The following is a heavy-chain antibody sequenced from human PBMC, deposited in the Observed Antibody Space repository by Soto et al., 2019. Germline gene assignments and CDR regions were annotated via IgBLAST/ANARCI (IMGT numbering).Heavy chain of an antibody. CDR3: AKGGGYSSGWYEGYYFDY. V-gene: IGHV3-23*01. J-gene: IGHJ4*02. CDR2: ISGSGGST. Sequence: EVQLLEAGGGLVQPGGSLRLSCAASGFTFSSYAMSWVRQAPGKGLEWVSAISGSGGSTYYADSVKGRFTISRDNSQNTLYLQMNSLRAEDTAVYYCAKGGGYSSGWYEGYYFDYWGQGTLVTVSS. CDR1: GFTFSSYA. D-gene: IGHD6-19*01.